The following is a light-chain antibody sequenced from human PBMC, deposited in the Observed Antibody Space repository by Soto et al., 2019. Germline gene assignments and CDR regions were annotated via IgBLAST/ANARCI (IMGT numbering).Light chain of an antibody. CDR1: SSDVGGYNH. Sequence: QSVLTQPASVSASPGQSITISCTGTSSDVGGYNHVSWYQQHPGKVPKVMIFDVSNRPSGVSNRFSGSKSGNTASLTISGLQAEDEADYYCGSYTSSNTVVFGGGTKLTFL. CDR3: GSYTSSNTVV. CDR2: DVS. V-gene: IGLV2-14*01. J-gene: IGLJ2*01.